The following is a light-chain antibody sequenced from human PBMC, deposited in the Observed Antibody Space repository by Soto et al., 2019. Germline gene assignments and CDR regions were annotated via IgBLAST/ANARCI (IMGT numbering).Light chain of an antibody. J-gene: IGKJ1*01. CDR1: QSINTF. CDR2: AAS. Sequence: DIQMTQSPSSLSASVGDRVTIICRASQSINTFLNWYQQKPGKAPKVLIYAASSLQSGVPSRFSGSGSGTDFTLTISSLQPEDFATYYCQQSYSILWTFGQGTKVEIK. V-gene: IGKV1-39*01. CDR3: QQSYSILWT.